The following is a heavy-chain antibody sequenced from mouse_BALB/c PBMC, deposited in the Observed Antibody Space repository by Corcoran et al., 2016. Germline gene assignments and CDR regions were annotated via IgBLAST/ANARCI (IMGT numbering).Heavy chain of an antibody. CDR1: GYTFTTAG. CDR2: INTHSGVP. Sequence: QIQLVQSGPELKKPGETVRISCKASGYTFTTAGMQWVQKMPGKGLKWIGWINTHSGVPKYAEDFKGRFAFSLETSASTAYLQISNLKNEDTATYFCAKGHGDDGNYYAMDYWGQGTSVTVSS. CDR3: AKGHGDDGNYYAMDY. J-gene: IGHJ4*01. V-gene: IGHV9-4*02. D-gene: IGHD1-1*01.